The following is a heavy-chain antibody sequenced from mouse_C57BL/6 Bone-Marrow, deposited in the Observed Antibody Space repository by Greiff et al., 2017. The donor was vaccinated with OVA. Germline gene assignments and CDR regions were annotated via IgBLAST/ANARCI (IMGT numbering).Heavy chain of an antibody. V-gene: IGHV1-69*01. J-gene: IGHJ2*01. CDR1: GYTFTSYW. CDR2: IDPSDSYT. CDR3: ARWGYDYDFDY. Sequence: QVQLQQSGAELVMPGASVKLSCKASGYTFTSYWMHWVKQRPGQGLEWIGEIDPSDSYTNYNQKFKGKSTLTVDKSSSTAYMQLSSLTSEDSAVYYCARWGYDYDFDYWGQGTTLTVSS. D-gene: IGHD2-4*01.